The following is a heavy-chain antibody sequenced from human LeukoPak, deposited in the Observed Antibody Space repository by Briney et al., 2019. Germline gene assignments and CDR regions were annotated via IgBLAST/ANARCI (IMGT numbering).Heavy chain of an antibody. J-gene: IGHJ4*02. CDR3: AKAADLYSSSSGDYFDY. D-gene: IGHD6-6*01. CDR2: IGGSGGST. CDR1: GFTFSSYA. Sequence: GGSLRLSCAASGFTFSSYAMSWVRQAPGKGLEWVSAIGGSGGSTYYADSVKGRFTISRDNSKNTLYLQMNSLRAEDTAVYYCAKAADLYSSSSGDYFDYWGQGTLVTVSS. V-gene: IGHV3-23*01.